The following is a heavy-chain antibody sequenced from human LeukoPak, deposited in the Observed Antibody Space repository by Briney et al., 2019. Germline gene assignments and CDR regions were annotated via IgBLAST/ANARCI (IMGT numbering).Heavy chain of an antibody. J-gene: IGHJ4*02. D-gene: IGHD6-6*01. CDR3: ARSPEQLALYY. Sequence: GRSLRLSCAASGFTFSSYAMHWVRQAPGKGLEWVAVISYDGSNKYYADSVKGRFTISRDNSKNTLYLQMNSLRAGDTAVYYCARSPEQLALYYWGQGTLVTVSS. CDR2: ISYDGSNK. CDR1: GFTFSSYA. V-gene: IGHV3-30-3*01.